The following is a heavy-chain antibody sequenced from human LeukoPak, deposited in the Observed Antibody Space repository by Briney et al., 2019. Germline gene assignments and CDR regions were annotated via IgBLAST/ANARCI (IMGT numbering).Heavy chain of an antibody. Sequence: GGSLRLSCEGSGFSFSAYNMNWVRQAPGKGLESISYISSSSATIFYADSVKGRFTISRDNAKNSLYLQMNSLRPEDTAVYFCAREPVSSSFDYWGQGTLVTVSS. CDR1: GFSFSAYN. CDR3: AREPVSSSFDY. J-gene: IGHJ4*02. CDR2: ISSSSATI. V-gene: IGHV3-48*01. D-gene: IGHD6-13*01.